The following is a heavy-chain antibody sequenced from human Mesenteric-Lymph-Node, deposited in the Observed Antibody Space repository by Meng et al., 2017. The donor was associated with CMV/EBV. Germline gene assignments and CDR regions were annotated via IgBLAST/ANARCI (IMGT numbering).Heavy chain of an antibody. V-gene: IGHV3-74*01. J-gene: IGHJ5*02. CDR2: IDVDGRDT. CDR3: ARDLPHNWLDP. CDR1: GFTFSGHW. Sequence: GESLKISCAASGFTFSGHWIHWVRQAPGRGLVWVSRIDVDGRDTYADFAKGRFTASRDNAKNTLYLQMSSLRAEDTAVYYCARDLPHNWLDPWGQGTLVTVSS.